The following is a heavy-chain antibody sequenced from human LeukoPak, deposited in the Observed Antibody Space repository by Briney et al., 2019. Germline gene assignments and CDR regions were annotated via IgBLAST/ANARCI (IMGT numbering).Heavy chain of an antibody. CDR2: INPNGGGT. D-gene: IGHD4-11*01. CDR3: ARSHDYTNYVGP. V-gene: IGHV1-2*02. J-gene: IGHJ5*02. Sequence: ASAKVSCKASGYTFTGYYIHWVRLAPGQGLEWMGWINPNGGGTNYAQKFQGRVTMTRDTSISTAYLDLSSLRSDDTAVYYCARSHDYTNYVGPWGQGTLVTVSS. CDR1: GYTFTGYY.